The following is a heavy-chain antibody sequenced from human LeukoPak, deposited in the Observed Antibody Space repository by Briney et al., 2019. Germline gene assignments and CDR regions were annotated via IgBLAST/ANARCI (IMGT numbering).Heavy chain of an antibody. CDR3: ARAGRGGGAADI. Sequence: HPGGSLRLSCAASGFTFSSYWMSWVRQAPGKGLEWVANINQDGSETYYMDSVKGRFTISRDNAKNSLYLQMNSLRAEGPAVYYCARAGRGGGAADIWGQGTMVTVSS. D-gene: IGHD2-21*01. CDR1: GFTFSSYW. CDR2: INQDGSET. J-gene: IGHJ3*02. V-gene: IGHV3-7*01.